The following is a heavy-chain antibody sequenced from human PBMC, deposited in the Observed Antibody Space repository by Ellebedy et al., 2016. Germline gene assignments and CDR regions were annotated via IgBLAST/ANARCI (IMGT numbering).Heavy chain of an antibody. D-gene: IGHD2-8*01. CDR3: AREIVLMSHYGMDV. Sequence: GGSLRLXXAASGFTFSSYWMHWVRQAPGKGLVWVSRINNGGSSTTHADSVKGRFTISRDNAKNTLYLQMNSLRAEDTAVYYCAREIVLMSHYGMDVWGQGTTVTVSS. V-gene: IGHV3-74*03. J-gene: IGHJ6*02. CDR1: GFTFSSYW. CDR2: INNGGSST.